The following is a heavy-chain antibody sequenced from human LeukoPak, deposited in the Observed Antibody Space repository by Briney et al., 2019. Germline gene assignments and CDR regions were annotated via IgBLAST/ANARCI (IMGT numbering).Heavy chain of an antibody. J-gene: IGHJ6*02. Sequence: SETLSLTCTVSGGSISRTSYYWDWIRQPPGKGLEWIGNVFDSGSTNYNPSLKSRVTISVDTSKNQFSLKLSSVTAADTAVYYCASAPGEVVPTARGTNTLYYYYYYGMDVWGQGTTVTVSS. CDR3: ASAPGEVVPTARGTNTLYYYYYYGMDV. V-gene: IGHV4-39*07. CDR1: GGSISRTSYY. D-gene: IGHD2-21*01. CDR2: VFDSGST.